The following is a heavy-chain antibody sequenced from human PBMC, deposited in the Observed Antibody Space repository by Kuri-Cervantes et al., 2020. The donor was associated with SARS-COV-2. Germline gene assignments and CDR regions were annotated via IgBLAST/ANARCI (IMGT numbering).Heavy chain of an antibody. Sequence: ASVKVSCKASGYTFNRFVISWVRQAPGQGLEWMGWISAYNGNTNYAQKLQGRVTMTADTSTSTAYMELRSLRSDDTAVYYCARENLDLWFGELLFGHGNAFDIWGQGTMVTVSS. D-gene: IGHD3-10*01. CDR2: ISAYNGNT. CDR1: GYTFNRFV. J-gene: IGHJ3*02. CDR3: ARENLDLWFGELLFGHGNAFDI. V-gene: IGHV1-18*01.